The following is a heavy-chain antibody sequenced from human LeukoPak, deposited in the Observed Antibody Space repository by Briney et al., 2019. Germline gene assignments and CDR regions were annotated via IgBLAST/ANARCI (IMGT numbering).Heavy chain of an antibody. CDR3: ARFGMDAAIDY. D-gene: IGHD2-15*01. CDR1: AFTFSGYW. J-gene: IGHJ4*02. V-gene: IGHV3-7*01. CDR2: IKQDASEK. Sequence: GASLRLSSAASAFTFSGYWMRWVRQAPGKGPEWVATIKQDASEKTYVEYVEGRFTSSRDNAKSSLFLQMYSLRAEDTAVYYCARFGMDAAIDYWGQGTLVTVSS.